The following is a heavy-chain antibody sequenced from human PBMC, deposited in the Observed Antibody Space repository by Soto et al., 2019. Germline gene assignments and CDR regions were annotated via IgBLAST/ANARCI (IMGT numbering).Heavy chain of an antibody. J-gene: IGHJ4*02. CDR1: GFTFSSYA. D-gene: IGHD2-2*01. CDR2: MSFDGSNK. CDR3: ARYAVPSYFDY. Sequence: QVQLVESGGGVVQPGRSLRLSCAASGFTFSSYAMHWVRQAPGKGLEWVAVMSFDGSNKYYADSVKGRFTISRDNSRNTLYLQMNSLRAEDTAVYYCARYAVPSYFDYWGQGTLVTVSS. V-gene: IGHV3-30*04.